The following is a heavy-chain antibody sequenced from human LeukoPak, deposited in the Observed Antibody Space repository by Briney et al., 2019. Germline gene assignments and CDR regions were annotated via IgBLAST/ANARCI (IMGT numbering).Heavy chain of an antibody. D-gene: IGHD4-17*01. CDR1: GFTFSSYA. CDR3: AKTGRRTKVTTCFDY. CDR2: ISGSGGST. V-gene: IGHV3-23*01. J-gene: IGHJ4*02. Sequence: GGSLRRSCAASGFTFSSYAMSWVRQAPGKWLEWVSAISGSGGSTYYADSVKGRFTISRDNSKNTLYLQMNSLRAEDTAVYYCAKTGRRTKVTTCFDYWGQGTLVTVSS.